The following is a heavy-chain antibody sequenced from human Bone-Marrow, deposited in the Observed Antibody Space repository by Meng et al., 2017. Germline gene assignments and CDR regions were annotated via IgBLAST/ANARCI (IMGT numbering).Heavy chain of an antibody. D-gene: IGHD1-26*01. CDR3: ARALSGSRNGLDI. CDR2: LKSDGTSI. J-gene: IGHJ3*02. Sequence: ERQQVESGGGSVHTGGALGLSCVASGFTISGYWMHWVRQVPGKGPVWVSRLKSDGTSINYADSVEGRFTISRDNAKNRVYLQMDNVRAEDAALYFCARALSGSRNGLDIWGPGTMVTV. CDR1: GFTISGYW. V-gene: IGHV3-74*01.